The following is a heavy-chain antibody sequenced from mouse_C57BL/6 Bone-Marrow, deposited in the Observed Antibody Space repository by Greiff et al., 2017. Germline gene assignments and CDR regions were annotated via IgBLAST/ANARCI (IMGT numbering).Heavy chain of an antibody. CDR2: IDPNSGGT. CDR3: ARLYDGYYDAMDY. J-gene: IGHJ4*01. CDR1: GYTFTSYW. D-gene: IGHD2-3*01. V-gene: IGHV1-72*01. Sequence: QVHVKQSGAELVKPGASVKLSCKASGYTFTSYWMHWVKQRPGRGLEWIGRIDPNSGGTKYNEKFKSKATLTVDKPSSTAYMQLSSLTSEDSAVYYCARLYDGYYDAMDYWGQGTSVTVSS.